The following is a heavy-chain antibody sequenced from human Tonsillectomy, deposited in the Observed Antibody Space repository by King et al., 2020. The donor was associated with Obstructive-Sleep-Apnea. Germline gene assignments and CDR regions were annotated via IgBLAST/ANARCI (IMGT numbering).Heavy chain of an antibody. Sequence: VQLVESGGGLVQPGGSLRLSCAASGFTFSSYWMSWVRQAPGRGLEWVANIKQDGSEKYYVDSVKGRFTISRDNAKNSLYLQMNSLRAGDTAVYYCASDTYYYDSSGYYEDYYYYGMDVWGQGTTVTVSS. CDR3: ASDTYYYDSSGYYEDYYYYGMDV. J-gene: IGHJ6*02. V-gene: IGHV3-7*03. CDR1: GFTFSSYW. CDR2: IKQDGSEK. D-gene: IGHD3-22*01.